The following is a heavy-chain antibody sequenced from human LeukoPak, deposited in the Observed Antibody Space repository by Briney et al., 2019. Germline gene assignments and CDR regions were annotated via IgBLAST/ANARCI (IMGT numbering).Heavy chain of an antibody. CDR3: ARRSHGDRFYFGL. CDR1: GGSISSYY. CDR2: IYHSGST. Sequence: PSETLSLTCTVSGGSISSYYWSWIRQPPGKGLEWIGYIYHSGSTDYNPSLKSRVTMSVDTSKNQFSLKLSSVTAADTAVYYCARRSHGDRFYFGLWGRGTLVTVSS. V-gene: IGHV4-59*01. J-gene: IGHJ2*01. D-gene: IGHD3-10*01.